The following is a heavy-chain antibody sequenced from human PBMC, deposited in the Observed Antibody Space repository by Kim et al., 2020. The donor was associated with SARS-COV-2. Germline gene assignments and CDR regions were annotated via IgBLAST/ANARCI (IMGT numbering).Heavy chain of an antibody. J-gene: IGHJ5*02. CDR2: INAGNGNT. D-gene: IGHD2-2*01. CDR1: GYTFTSYA. CDR3: ARDPGRAIPANWFDP. V-gene: IGHV1-3*01. Sequence: ASVKVSCKASGYTFTSYAMHWVRQAPGQRLEWMGWINAGNGNTKYSQKFQGRVTITRDTSASTAYMELSSLRSEDTAVYYCARDPGRAIPANWFDPWGQGTLVTVSS.